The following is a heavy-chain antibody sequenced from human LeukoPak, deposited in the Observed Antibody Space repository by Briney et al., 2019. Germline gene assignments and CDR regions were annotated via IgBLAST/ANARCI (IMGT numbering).Heavy chain of an antibody. J-gene: IGHJ4*02. Sequence: GGSLRLSCAASGFTLRNYGMSWVHQAPGKGLEWVSTISDSGGNTYYADSVRGRFTISRDNSKNTLSLQMNSLRVEDTALYYCAKDLGALTYGEGFWGQGTLVTVSS. D-gene: IGHD3-16*01. CDR1: GFTLRNYG. CDR3: AKDLGALTYGEGF. CDR2: ISDSGGNT. V-gene: IGHV3-23*01.